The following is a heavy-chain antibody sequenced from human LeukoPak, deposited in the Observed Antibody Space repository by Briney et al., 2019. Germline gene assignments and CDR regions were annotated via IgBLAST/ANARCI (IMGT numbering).Heavy chain of an antibody. Sequence: KSSETLSLTCTVSGGSISSYYWSWIRQPPGKGLEWIGYIYYSGSTNYNPSLKSRVTISVDTSKNQFSLKLSSVTAADTAVYYCARDSLLGNYFDYWGQGTLVTVSS. CDR2: IYYSGST. CDR1: GGSISSYY. CDR3: ARDSLLGNYFDY. J-gene: IGHJ4*02. V-gene: IGHV4-59*01. D-gene: IGHD2-15*01.